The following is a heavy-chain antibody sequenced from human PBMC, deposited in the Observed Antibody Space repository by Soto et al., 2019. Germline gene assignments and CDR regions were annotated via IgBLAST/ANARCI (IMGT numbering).Heavy chain of an antibody. CDR2: MYHSGST. J-gene: IGHJ4*02. V-gene: IGHV4-30-2*01. CDR1: GGSISSGGYS. D-gene: IGHD5-18*01. Sequence: PSETLSLTCAVSGGSISSGGYSWSWIRQPPGKGLEWIGYMYHSGSTYYNPSLKGRFTISRDNAKNSLFLQMNSLRAEDTAVYYCARDPEWLPLTRALDYWGQGALVTVSS. CDR3: ARDPEWLPLTRALDY.